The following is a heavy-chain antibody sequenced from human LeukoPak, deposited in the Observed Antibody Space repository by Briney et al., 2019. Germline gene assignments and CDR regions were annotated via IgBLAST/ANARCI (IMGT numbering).Heavy chain of an antibody. D-gene: IGHD6-13*01. CDR3: ARGPGYSSSDGAFDI. CDR1: GGSFSGYY. J-gene: IGHJ3*02. Sequence: PSETLSLTCAVYGGSFSGYYWSWIRQPPGKGLGWIGEINHSGSTNYNPSLKSRVTISVDTSKNQFSLKLSSVTAADTAVYYCARGPGYSSSDGAFDIWGQGTMVTVSS. V-gene: IGHV4-34*01. CDR2: INHSGST.